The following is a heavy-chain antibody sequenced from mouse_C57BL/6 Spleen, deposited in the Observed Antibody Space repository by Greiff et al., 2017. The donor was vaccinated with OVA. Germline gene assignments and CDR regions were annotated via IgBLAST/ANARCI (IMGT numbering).Heavy chain of an antibody. CDR3: ARIYYYGSSLYYYAMDY. D-gene: IGHD1-1*01. CDR1: GYAFSSSW. J-gene: IGHJ4*01. V-gene: IGHV1-82*01. CDR2: IYPGDGDT. Sequence: VQLQQSGPELVKPGASVKISCKASGYAFSSSWMNWVKQRPGKGLEWIGRIYPGDGDTNYNGKFKGKATLTADKSSSTAYMQLSSLTSEDSAVYCCARIYYYGSSLYYYAMDYWGQGTSVTVSS.